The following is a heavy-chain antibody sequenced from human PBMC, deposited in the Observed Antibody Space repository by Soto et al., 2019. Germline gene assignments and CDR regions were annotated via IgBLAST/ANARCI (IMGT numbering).Heavy chain of an antibody. D-gene: IGHD5-18*01. Sequence: QVQLVESGGGVVQPGRSLRLSCEASGFTFGSHGMHWVRQAPGKGLEWVALIWYDGSKKYYADSVKGRFTISRDNSKNTLYLQMNSLRVEDTAVYYCAREVSLADTAMVRYGMDVWGQGTTVTVSS. CDR3: AREVSLADTAMVRYGMDV. J-gene: IGHJ6*02. CDR2: IWYDGSKK. V-gene: IGHV3-33*01. CDR1: GFTFGSHG.